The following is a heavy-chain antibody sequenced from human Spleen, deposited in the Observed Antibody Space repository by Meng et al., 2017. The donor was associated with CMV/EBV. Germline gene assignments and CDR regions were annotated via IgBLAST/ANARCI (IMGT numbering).Heavy chain of an antibody. Sequence: LSCASSGFTFSHAWMGWVRQAPGKGLEWVGHIKGKSDGGTTEYAAPVEGRFTISRDDSKSTLYLQMNSLKTEDTAVYYCTTGGVGYWGQGTLVTVSS. CDR1: GFTFSHAW. CDR2: IKGKSDGGTT. V-gene: IGHV3-15*01. D-gene: IGHD1-26*01. J-gene: IGHJ4*02. CDR3: TTGGVGY.